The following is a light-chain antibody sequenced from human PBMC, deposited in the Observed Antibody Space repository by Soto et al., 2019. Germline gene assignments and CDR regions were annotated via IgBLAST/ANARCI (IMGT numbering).Light chain of an antibody. CDR1: QSVLYSSNNKNY. CDR3: QQYYSSPFT. V-gene: IGKV4-1*01. CDR2: WAS. Sequence: DIVMTQSPESLAVSLGERATINCKSSQSVLYSSNNKNYLTWYQQKPGQPPKLLIYWASTRESGVPARFSGSGSGTDFTLTISSLQAEDVAVYYCQQYYSSPFTFGPGTKVDIK. J-gene: IGKJ3*01.